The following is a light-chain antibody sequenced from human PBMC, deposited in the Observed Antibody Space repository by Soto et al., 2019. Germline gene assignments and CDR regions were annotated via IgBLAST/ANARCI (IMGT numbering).Light chain of an antibody. CDR3: QQRSNWPPT. Sequence: EVVLTQSPATLSLSPGERATLSCRASQSISSYLAWYQQKPGQSPRLLISDAFNRATGIPARFSRSRIGTDFTLTISSLESDDFVVYSCQQRSNWPPTFGQGTKLEIK. CDR2: DAF. V-gene: IGKV3-11*01. J-gene: IGKJ2*01. CDR1: QSISSY.